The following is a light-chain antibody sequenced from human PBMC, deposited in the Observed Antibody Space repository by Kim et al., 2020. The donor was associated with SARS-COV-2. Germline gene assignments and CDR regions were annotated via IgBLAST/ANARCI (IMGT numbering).Light chain of an antibody. V-gene: IGLV2-14*03. Sequence: LTQPASVSGSPGQSITISCAGTSSDFDSYNYVSWYQQHPGKAPKVIIYAVSQRPSGISGRFSGSKSGNTASLTISGLQAEDEAVYYCSSYTTTFLFG. CDR1: SSDFDSYNY. J-gene: IGLJ2*01. CDR3: SSYTTTFL. CDR2: AVS.